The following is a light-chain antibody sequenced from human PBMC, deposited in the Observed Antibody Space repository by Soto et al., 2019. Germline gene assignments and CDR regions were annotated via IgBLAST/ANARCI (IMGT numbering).Light chain of an antibody. CDR2: APS. CDR3: HQRNK. CDR1: QFLSSY. J-gene: IGKJ5*01. Sequence: ENVFAPSPAPLSFGPGGRATPSCTASQFLSSYLAWYQQKPGQPPRLLIYAPSNRATGIPARFSGSRSGTDFTLTISSLEPEDFGVYFCHQRNKFGQGTRLEIK. V-gene: IGKV3-11*01.